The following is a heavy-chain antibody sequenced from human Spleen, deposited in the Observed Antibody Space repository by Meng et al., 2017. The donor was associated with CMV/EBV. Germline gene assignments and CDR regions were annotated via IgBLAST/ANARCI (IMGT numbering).Heavy chain of an antibody. D-gene: IGHD2/OR15-2a*01. J-gene: IGHJ5*02. CDR2: IYYTGST. CDR1: GGSVTSGSYY. CDR3: AKYVSSWFDP. V-gene: IGHV4-61*01. Sequence: SETLSLTCPVSGGSVTSGSYYWSWIRQSPGKGLEWIGYIYYTGSTNYNPSLKSRVTMSVDTSKNHFSLWLSSVTAADTAVYYCAKYVSSWFDPWGQGTLVTVSS.